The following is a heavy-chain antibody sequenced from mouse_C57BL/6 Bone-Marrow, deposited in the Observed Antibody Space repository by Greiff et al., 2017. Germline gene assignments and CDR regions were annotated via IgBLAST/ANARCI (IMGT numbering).Heavy chain of an antibody. J-gene: IGHJ4*01. V-gene: IGHV1-82*01. CDR2: IYPGDGDT. CDR3: ARTYGRRRGNAMDY. Sequence: AQLVESGPELVKPGASVKISCKASGYAFSSSWMNWVKQRPGKGLEWIGRIYPGDGDTNYNGKFKGKATLTADKSSSTAYMQLSSLTSEDSAVYFCARTYGRRRGNAMDYWGQGTSVTVSS. CDR1: GYAFSSSW. D-gene: IGHD2-1*01.